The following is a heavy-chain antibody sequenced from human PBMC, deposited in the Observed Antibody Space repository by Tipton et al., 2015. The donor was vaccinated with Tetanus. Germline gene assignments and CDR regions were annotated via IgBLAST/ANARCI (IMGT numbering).Heavy chain of an antibody. CDR1: GGSTSSGDYS. CDR2: IQNRGGT. V-gene: IGHV4-30-2*02. CDR3: ARRAGTSRFDY. J-gene: IGHJ4*02. Sequence: TLSLTCTVSGGSTSSGDYSWTWIRQPPGKGLEWIGYIQNRGGTYYNPSLQSRVTVSVDKSKNQLSLKLRSVTAADTAVYYCARRAGTSRFDYWGQGTLVTVSS. D-gene: IGHD1-1*01.